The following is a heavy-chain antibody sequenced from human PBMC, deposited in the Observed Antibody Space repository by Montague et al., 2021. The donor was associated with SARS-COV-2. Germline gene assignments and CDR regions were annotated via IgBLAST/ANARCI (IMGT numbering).Heavy chain of an antibody. CDR3: ARRGYYDSAGYHWHLDL. V-gene: IGHV4-59*08. D-gene: IGHD3-22*01. CDR1: GGSINDHY. CDR2: ISYNGKT. J-gene: IGHJ2*01. Sequence: SETLSLTCTVSGGSINDHYRSWIRQSPGKGLEWIGYISYNGKTNYNPSFKSRVTLSADASRNEFSLKLDSVTAADTAVYFCARRGYYDSAGYHWHLDLWGRGMLVTVSS.